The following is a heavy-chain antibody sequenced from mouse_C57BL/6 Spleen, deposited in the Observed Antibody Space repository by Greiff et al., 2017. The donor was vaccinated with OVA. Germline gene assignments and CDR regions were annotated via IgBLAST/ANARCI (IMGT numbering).Heavy chain of an antibody. CDR1: GYTFTDYE. Sequence: QVQLKESGAELVRPGASVTLSCKASGYTFTDYEMHWVKQTPVHGLEWIGAIDPETGGTAYNQKFKGKAILTADKSSSTAYMELRSLTSEDSAVYYCTTGTTWFAYWGQGTLVTVSA. D-gene: IGHD4-1*01. V-gene: IGHV1-15*01. J-gene: IGHJ3*01. CDR3: TTGTTWFAY. CDR2: IDPETGGT.